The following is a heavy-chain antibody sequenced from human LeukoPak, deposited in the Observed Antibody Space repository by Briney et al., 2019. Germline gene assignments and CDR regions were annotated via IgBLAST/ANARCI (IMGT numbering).Heavy chain of an antibody. V-gene: IGHV3-48*04. CDR3: ARLNIWFGELFFDY. CDR1: GFTFSSYG. CDR2: ISSSGSTI. J-gene: IGHJ4*02. Sequence: GGSLRLSCAASGFTFSSYGMNWVRQAPGKGLEWVSYISSSGSTIYYADSVKGRFTISRDNAKNSLYLQMNSLRAEDTAVYYCARLNIWFGELFFDYWGQGTLVTVSS. D-gene: IGHD3-10*01.